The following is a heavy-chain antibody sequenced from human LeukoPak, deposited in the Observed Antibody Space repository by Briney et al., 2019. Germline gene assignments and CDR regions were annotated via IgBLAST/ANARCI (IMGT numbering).Heavy chain of an antibody. CDR1: GFTFRRYG. J-gene: IGHJ5*02. CDR3: AKDGGEGSTNYCFDL. CDR2: VSTGGDVT. Sequence: GGSLRLSCAASGFTFRRYGMSWVRQAPGKGLEWVSVVSTGGDVTDYADSVKGRFTISRDNSKNTVYLQMNSLRVEDTALYYCAKDGGEGSTNYCFDLWGQGTLVTVSS. V-gene: IGHV3-23*01. D-gene: IGHD2-21*01.